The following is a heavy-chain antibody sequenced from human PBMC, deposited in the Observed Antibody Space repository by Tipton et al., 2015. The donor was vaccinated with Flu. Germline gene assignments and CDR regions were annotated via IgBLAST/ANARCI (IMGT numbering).Heavy chain of an antibody. D-gene: IGHD3-22*01. V-gene: IGHV4-39*01. CDR3: ARGRGYYYDFDY. Sequence: LSCTVSGGSISSSSYYWGWIRQPPGKGLEWIGSIYYSGSTYYNPSLKSRFTISVDTSKNQFSLKLSSVTAADTAVYYCARGRGYYYDFDYWGQGTLVTVSS. CDR2: IYYSGST. J-gene: IGHJ4*02. CDR1: GGSISSSSYY.